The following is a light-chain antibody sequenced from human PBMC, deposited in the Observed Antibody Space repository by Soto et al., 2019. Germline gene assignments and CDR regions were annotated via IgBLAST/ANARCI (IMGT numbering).Light chain of an antibody. J-gene: IGKJ1*01. V-gene: IGKV3-20*01. CDR2: HAS. CDR3: QQYGGSPGT. Sequence: EIVLTQSPGTLSLSPGERATLSCRASQSVRSSYLAWYQQKPGQAPRLLIYHASNRVTGIPDRFSGSGSGTDFTLTISRLEPEDFAVYYCQQYGGSPGTFGQGTEVEIK. CDR1: QSVRSSY.